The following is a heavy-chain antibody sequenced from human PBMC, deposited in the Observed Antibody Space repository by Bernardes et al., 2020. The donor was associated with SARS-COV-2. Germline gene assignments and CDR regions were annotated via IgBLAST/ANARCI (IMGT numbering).Heavy chain of an antibody. CDR1: VFTLLCSS. CDR3: TRGLELELITWFDY. Sequence: GGSLRLSCTASVFTLLCSSLPWVPPATGKGPEWVAVISNDGSIKYYTDSLKGRFTISRDNSKNTLYLLMNSLRTDDTAVYYCTRGLELELITWFDYWGQGTLVTVSS. V-gene: IGHV3-30-3*01. D-gene: IGHD1-7*01. CDR2: ISNDGSIK. J-gene: IGHJ4*02.